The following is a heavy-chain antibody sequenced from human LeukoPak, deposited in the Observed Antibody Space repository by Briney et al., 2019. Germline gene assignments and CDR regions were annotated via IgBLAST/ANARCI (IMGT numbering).Heavy chain of an antibody. CDR3: ARDGITIFGVGP. CDR1: GGSFSGYY. Sequence: SETLSLTCAVYGGSFSGYYWSWIRQPPGKGLEWIGEINHSGSTIYNPSLKSRVTISVDTSKNQFSLKLSSVTAADTAVYYCARDGITIFGVGPWGQGTLVTVSS. V-gene: IGHV4-34*01. CDR2: INHSGST. J-gene: IGHJ5*02. D-gene: IGHD3-3*01.